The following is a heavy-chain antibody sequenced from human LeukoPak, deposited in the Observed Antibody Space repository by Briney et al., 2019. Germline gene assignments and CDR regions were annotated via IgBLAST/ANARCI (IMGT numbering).Heavy chain of an antibody. D-gene: IGHD4-17*01. Sequence: SETLSLTCTVSGGSISSYYWSWIRQPPGKGLEWIGYIYYSGSTNYNPSLESRVTISVDTSKNQFSLKLSSVTAADTAVYYCAGHDYGDYSFDYWGQGTLVTVSS. CDR2: IYYSGST. CDR1: GGSISSYY. V-gene: IGHV4-59*08. CDR3: AGHDYGDYSFDY. J-gene: IGHJ4*02.